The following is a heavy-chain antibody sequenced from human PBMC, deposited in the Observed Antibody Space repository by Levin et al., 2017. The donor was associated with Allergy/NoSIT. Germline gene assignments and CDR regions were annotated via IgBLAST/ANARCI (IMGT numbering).Heavy chain of an antibody. D-gene: IGHD6-6*01. CDR1: GFTFSSYG. CDR2: IWYDGSNK. Sequence: LSLTCAASGFTFSSYGMHWVRQAPGKGLEWVAVIWYDGSNKYYADSVKGRFTISRDNSKNTLYLQMNSLRAEDTAVYYCARDTTRLVRAPYYWGQGTLVTVSS. V-gene: IGHV3-33*01. J-gene: IGHJ4*02. CDR3: ARDTTRLVRAPYY.